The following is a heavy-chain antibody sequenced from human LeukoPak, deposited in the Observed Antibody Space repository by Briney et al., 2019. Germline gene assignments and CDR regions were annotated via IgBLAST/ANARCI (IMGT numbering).Heavy chain of an antibody. CDR2: ISGSGGST. V-gene: IGHV3-23*01. D-gene: IGHD5-18*01. CDR3: AKGGYSYGSFDY. Sequence: PGGSLRLSCAASGFTFSSYAMSWVRQAPGKGLEWVSAISGSGGSTYYADSVKGRFTIPRDNSKNTLYLQMNSLRAEDTAVYYCAKGGYSYGSFDYWGQGTLVTVSS. CDR1: GFTFSSYA. J-gene: IGHJ4*02.